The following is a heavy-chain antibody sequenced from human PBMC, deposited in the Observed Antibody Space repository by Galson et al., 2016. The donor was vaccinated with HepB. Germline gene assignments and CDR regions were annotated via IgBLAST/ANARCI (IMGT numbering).Heavy chain of an antibody. CDR3: AKQNAVGENYFDY. CDR1: GFTFSSYG. J-gene: IGHJ4*02. D-gene: IGHD3-16*01. CDR2: ISYNGINK. V-gene: IGHV3-30*18. Sequence: LRLSCAASGFTFSSYGIHWVRQAPGKGLEWVAVISYNGINKYYTDSVKGRFTISRDDSKSTLYLQMDSLRAEDTAVYYCAKQNAVGENYFDYWGQGTLVTVSS.